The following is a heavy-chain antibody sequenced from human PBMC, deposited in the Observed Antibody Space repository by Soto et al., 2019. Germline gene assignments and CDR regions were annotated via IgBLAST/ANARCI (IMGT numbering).Heavy chain of an antibody. CDR3: ARGMTPPGAPAWYYFDS. CDR2: FSLSGTT. Sequence: PSETQSLTCPVSGASSTPTYYWSFIRQPAGKGLEWIGRFSLSGTTTYNPSLRSRDTMSADVSKNQFSLRLTSVTAADTALYYCARGMTPPGAPAWYYFDSWGHGTLVTVSS. V-gene: IGHV4-4*07. J-gene: IGHJ4*01. CDR1: GASSTPTYY. D-gene: IGHD2-8*02.